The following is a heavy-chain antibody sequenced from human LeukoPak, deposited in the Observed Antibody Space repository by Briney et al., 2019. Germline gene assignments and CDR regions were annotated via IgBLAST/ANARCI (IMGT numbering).Heavy chain of an antibody. Sequence: PSGTLSLTCAVSGGSISSGNWWSWVRQPPGKGLEWIGEIYHSGSTNYNPSLKSRVTISVDKSKNQFSLKLSSVTAADTAVYYCARDAYDSRGYSFDYWGQGTLVTVSS. CDR3: ARDAYDSRGYSFDY. CDR1: GGSISSGNW. J-gene: IGHJ4*02. D-gene: IGHD3-22*01. CDR2: IYHSGST. V-gene: IGHV4-4*02.